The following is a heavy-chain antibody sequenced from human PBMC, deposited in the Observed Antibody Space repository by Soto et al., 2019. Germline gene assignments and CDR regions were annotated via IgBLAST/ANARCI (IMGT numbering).Heavy chain of an antibody. CDR3: ARNLPGYCSSTSCHTMDV. D-gene: IGHD2-2*02. CDR2: IYPGDSDT. V-gene: IGHV5-51*01. Sequence: GESLKISCKGSGYSFTSYWIGWVRQMPGKGLEWMGIIYPGDSDTRYSPSFQGQVTISADKSISTAYLQWSSLKASDTAMYYCARNLPGYCSSTSCHTMDVWGKGTTVTVSS. J-gene: IGHJ6*03. CDR1: GYSFTSYW.